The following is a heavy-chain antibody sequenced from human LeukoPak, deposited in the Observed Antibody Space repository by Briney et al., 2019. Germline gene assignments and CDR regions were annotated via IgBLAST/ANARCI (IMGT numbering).Heavy chain of an antibody. V-gene: IGHV3-53*01. Sequence: GGSLRLSCAASGFTVSINYMRWVRQAPGEGLEGVSVIYGDGSTYYADYVRGRFTISRDNSKNTLYLQMNSLRAEDTAVYYCACYQRGYSYTYWGQGTLVTVSS. D-gene: IGHD5-18*01. CDR3: ACYQRGYSYTY. CDR2: IYGDGST. J-gene: IGHJ4*02. CDR1: GFTVSINY.